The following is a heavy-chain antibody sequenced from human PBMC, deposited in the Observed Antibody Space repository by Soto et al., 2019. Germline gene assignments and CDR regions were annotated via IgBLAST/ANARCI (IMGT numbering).Heavy chain of an antibody. CDR1: GGSFSGYY. CDR2: INHSGSA. D-gene: IGHD2-2*01. Sequence: PSETLSLTCAVYGGSFSGYYWSWIRQPPGKGLEWIGEINHSGSANYNPSLKSRVTISVDTPKNQFSLKLSSVTAADTAVYYCARAFVVVPAALYYFDYWGQGTLVTVSS. J-gene: IGHJ4*02. V-gene: IGHV4-34*01. CDR3: ARAFVVVPAALYYFDY.